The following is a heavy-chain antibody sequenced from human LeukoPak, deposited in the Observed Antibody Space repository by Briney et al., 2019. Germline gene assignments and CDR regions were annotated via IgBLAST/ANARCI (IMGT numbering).Heavy chain of an antibody. CDR2: ISSSSSTI. J-gene: IGHJ5*02. Sequence: GGFLRLSCAASGFTFSSYSMNWVRQAPGKGLEWVSYISSSSSTIYYADSVKGRFTISRDNAKNSLYLQMNSLRAEDTAVYYCARELLLWFGESLKTNWFDPWGQGTLVTVSS. CDR3: ARELLLWFGESLKTNWFDP. V-gene: IGHV3-48*01. D-gene: IGHD3-10*01. CDR1: GFTFSSYS.